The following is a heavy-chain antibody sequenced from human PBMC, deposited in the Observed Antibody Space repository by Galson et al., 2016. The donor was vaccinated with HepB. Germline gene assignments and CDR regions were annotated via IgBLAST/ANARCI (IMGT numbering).Heavy chain of an antibody. CDR1: GFTFSSYG. Sequence: SLRLSCAASGFTFSSYGMHWVRQAPGKGLEWVAVIWYDGSNKYYADSVKGRFTITRDNSKNTLYLQMNSLRPEDTAVYHCARSYGDYEGAYFDYWGQGTLVTVSS. CDR2: IWYDGSNK. J-gene: IGHJ4*02. V-gene: IGHV3-33*01. D-gene: IGHD4-17*01. CDR3: ARSYGDYEGAYFDY.